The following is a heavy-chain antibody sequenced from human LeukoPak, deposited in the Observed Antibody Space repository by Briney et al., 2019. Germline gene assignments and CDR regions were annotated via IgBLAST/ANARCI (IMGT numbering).Heavy chain of an antibody. CDR1: GATLTEFS. D-gene: IGHD7-27*01. V-gene: IGHV1-24*01. J-gene: IGHJ4*02. Sequence: GASVKVSCKVSGATLTEFSIRWGRQAPGKGLEWMGGFFPEDDETIYAQSFQGRVTMSEDTSTDTAYMELSSLRSEDTAMYYCATIAPGDLFDSWGQGTLVTVSS. CDR2: FFPEDDET. CDR3: ATIAPGDLFDS.